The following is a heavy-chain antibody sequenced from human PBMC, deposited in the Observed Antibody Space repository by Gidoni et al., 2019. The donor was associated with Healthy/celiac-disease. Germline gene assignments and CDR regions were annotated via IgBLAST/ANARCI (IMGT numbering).Heavy chain of an antibody. D-gene: IGHD3-16*02. J-gene: IGHJ4*02. CDR1: GFTFSNAW. V-gene: IGHV3-15*01. CDR3: TTFYDYVWGSYRLVDY. CDR2: IKSKTDGGTT. Sequence: EVQLVESGGGLVKPGGSLRLSCAASGFTFSNAWMSWVRQAPGKGLEWVGRIKSKTDGGTTDYAAPVKGRFTISRDDSKNTLYLQMNSLKTENTAVYYCTTFYDYVWGSYRLVDYWGQGTLVTVSS.